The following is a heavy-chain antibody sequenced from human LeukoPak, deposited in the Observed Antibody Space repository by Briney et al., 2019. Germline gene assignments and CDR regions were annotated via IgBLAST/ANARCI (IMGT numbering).Heavy chain of an antibody. CDR1: GGSFGNYY. D-gene: IGHD3-22*01. CDR3: ARDEGRYYDSSGYSNWFDP. CDR2: VNHSGGT. V-gene: IGHV4-34*01. Sequence: SSETLSLTCAVYGGSFGNYYWGWIRQPPGKGLEWIGEVNHSGGTTYNPSLTTRVTILLDTSKNQFSLKLNSLTAADTAVYYCARDEGRYYDSSGYSNWFDPWGQGTLVTVSS. J-gene: IGHJ5*02.